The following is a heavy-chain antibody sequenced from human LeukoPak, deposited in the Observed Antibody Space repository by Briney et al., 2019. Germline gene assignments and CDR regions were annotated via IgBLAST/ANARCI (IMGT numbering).Heavy chain of an antibody. CDR1: GFTFSSYG. V-gene: IGHV3-30*18. CDR2: IPYDGSNK. J-gene: IGHJ6*02. CDR3: AKMGARLYYYYYGMDV. Sequence: GGSLRLSCAASGFTFSSYGVHWVRQAPGKGLEWVAVIPYDGSNKYYADSVKGRFTISRDNSKNTLYLQMNSLRAEDTAVYYCAKMGARLYYYYYGMDVWGQGTTVTVSS. D-gene: IGHD1-26*01.